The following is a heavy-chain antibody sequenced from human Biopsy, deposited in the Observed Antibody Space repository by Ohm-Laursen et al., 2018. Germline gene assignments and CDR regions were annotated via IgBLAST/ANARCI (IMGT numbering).Heavy chain of an antibody. CDR1: GDSINSSY. CDR2: ISNSGNT. Sequence: SDTLSLTCTVSGDSINSSYWSWIRQAPEKGLEWIGFISNSGNTNYNPSLKSRVTISADTSKNQFSLKLGSVTVADTAVFYCARRGSGGRSFDYWGQGSLVTVSS. V-gene: IGHV4-59*08. J-gene: IGHJ4*02. CDR3: ARRGSGGRSFDY. D-gene: IGHD2-15*01.